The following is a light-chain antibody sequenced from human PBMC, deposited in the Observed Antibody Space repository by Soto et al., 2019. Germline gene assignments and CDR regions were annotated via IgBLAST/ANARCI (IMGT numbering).Light chain of an antibody. CDR3: AAWDDSLNGVV. CDR2: NNN. V-gene: IGLV1-44*01. CDR1: SSNIGSTT. J-gene: IGLJ3*02. Sequence: QSVLTQPPSASGTPGQRVTIACSGSSSNIGSTTVQWYQQLPGTAPKLLIYNNNQRPSGVPDRLSGSKSGTSASLAISGLQSVDEADYYCAAWDDSLNGVVLGGGTKLTVL.